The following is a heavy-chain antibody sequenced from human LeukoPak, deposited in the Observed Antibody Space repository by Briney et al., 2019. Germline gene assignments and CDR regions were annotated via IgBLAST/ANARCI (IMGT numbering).Heavy chain of an antibody. Sequence: SETLSLTCTVSGGSISSYYWNWIRQPPGKGLEWIGYIHCSGSTNHNPSLQSRVTMSIDTSKNQFFLKVTSVTAADTAVYYCARGFRWLQSDYWGQGTLVTVSS. CDR1: GGSISSYY. D-gene: IGHD5-24*01. V-gene: IGHV4-59*01. CDR2: IHCSGST. J-gene: IGHJ4*02. CDR3: ARGFRWLQSDY.